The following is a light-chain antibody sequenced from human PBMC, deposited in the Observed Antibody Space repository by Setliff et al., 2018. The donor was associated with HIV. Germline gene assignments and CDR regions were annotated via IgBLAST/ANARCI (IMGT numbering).Light chain of an antibody. CDR1: SSDVRDYY. J-gene: IGLJ3*02. CDR3: CSYLGTYSRV. CDR2: DLN. Sequence: QSALTQPRSVSGSPGQSVTISRTGTSSDVRDYYVSWYQQHPGKVPKLLIYDLNKRPSGVPDRFSGSKSGNTASLTISGLQAEDEADYYCCSYLGTYSRVFGGGTK. V-gene: IGLV2-11*01.